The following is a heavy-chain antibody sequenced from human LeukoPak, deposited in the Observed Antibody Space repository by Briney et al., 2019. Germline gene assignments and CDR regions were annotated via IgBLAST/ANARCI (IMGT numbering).Heavy chain of an antibody. CDR1: GFTFSSYW. D-gene: IGHD3-22*01. CDR3: VRDSSPYERPSSYYDAFDI. V-gene: IGHV3-74*01. J-gene: IGHJ3*02. Sequence: GGSLRLSCAASGFTFSSYWMHWVRQAPGKGLVWVSRINSDGSSTSYADSVKGRFTISRDNAKNTLYLQMNSLRVEDTAVYYCVRDSSPYERPSSYYDAFDIWGHGTVVTVS. CDR2: INSDGSST.